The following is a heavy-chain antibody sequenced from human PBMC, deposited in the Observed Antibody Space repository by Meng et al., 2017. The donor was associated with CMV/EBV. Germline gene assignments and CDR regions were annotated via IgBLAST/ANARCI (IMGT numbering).Heavy chain of an antibody. V-gene: IGHV1-18*01. D-gene: IGHD3-10*01. CDR2: ISAYNGNT. CDR3: ASINFPHYYYYGMDV. CDR1: GYTFTSYG. J-gene: IGHJ6*02. Sequence: ASVKVSCKASGYTFTSYGISWVRQAPGQGLEWMGWISAYNGNTNYAQKLQGRVTMTTDTSTSTAYMELRSLRSDDTAVYYCASINFPHYYYYGMDVWGQGTTVTVSS.